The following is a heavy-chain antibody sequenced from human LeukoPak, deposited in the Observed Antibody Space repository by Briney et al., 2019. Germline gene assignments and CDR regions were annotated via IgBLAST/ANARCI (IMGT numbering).Heavy chain of an antibody. D-gene: IGHD4-11*01. J-gene: IGHJ5*02. CDR1: GFTFSSYW. Sequence: GGSLRLSCAASGFTFSSYWMHWVRQAPGKGLVWVSRINSDGTSTSYADSVKGRFTISKDNAKNSLYLQVNSLRAEDTAVYYCARVLTTLTNWFDPWGQGTLVTVSS. CDR2: INSDGTST. V-gene: IGHV3-74*01. CDR3: ARVLTTLTNWFDP.